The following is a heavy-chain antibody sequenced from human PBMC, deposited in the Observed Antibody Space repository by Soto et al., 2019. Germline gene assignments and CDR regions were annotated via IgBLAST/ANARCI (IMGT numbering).Heavy chain of an antibody. Sequence: SVKVSCKASGGTFSSYAISWVLQAPGQGLEWMGGIIPIFGTANYAQKFQGRVTITADESTSTAYMELSSLRSEDTAVYYCARVRGGSGPNWFDPWGQEPWSPSPQ. D-gene: IGHD6-19*01. CDR2: IIPIFGTA. V-gene: IGHV1-69*13. CDR1: GGTFSSYA. J-gene: IGHJ5*02. CDR3: ARVRGGSGPNWFDP.